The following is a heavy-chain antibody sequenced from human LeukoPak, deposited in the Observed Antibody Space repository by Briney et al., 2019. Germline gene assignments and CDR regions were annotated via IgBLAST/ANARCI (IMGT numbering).Heavy chain of an antibody. Sequence: GALRLSCAASGFTFSSYGMHWVRQAPGKGLEWVAVISYDGSNKYYADSVKGRFTISRDNAKNSLYLQMNSLRAEDTAVYSCAREPAWRAFDIWGQGTMVTVSS. CDR3: AREPAWRAFDI. CDR1: GFTFSSYG. D-gene: IGHD5-12*01. V-gene: IGHV3-30*03. CDR2: ISYDGSNK. J-gene: IGHJ3*02.